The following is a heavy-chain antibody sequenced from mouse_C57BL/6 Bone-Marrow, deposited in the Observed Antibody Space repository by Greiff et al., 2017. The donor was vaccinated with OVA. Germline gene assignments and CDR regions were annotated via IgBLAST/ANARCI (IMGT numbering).Heavy chain of an antibody. V-gene: IGHV5-4*03. CDR3: ARHPYYYGSSYLDY. CDR2: ISDGGSYT. CDR1: GFTFSSYA. D-gene: IGHD1-1*01. Sequence: EVMLVESGGGLVKPGGSLKLSCAASGFTFSSYAMSWVRQTPEKRLEWVATISDGGSYTYYPDNVKGRFTISRDNAKNNLYLQMSHLKSEDTAMYYCARHPYYYGSSYLDYWGQGTSVTVSS. J-gene: IGHJ4*01.